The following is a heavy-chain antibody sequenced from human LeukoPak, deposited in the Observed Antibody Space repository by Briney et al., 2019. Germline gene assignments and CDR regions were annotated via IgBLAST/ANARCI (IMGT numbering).Heavy chain of an antibody. CDR1: GGSISSSNW. Sequence: PSETVSLTCAVSGGSISSSNWWSWVRQPPGKGLEWIGEIDHSGSTNYNPSLKSRVTISVDKSKNQFSLKLSSVTAADTAVYYCARDLGSGYSSSLRYFDYWGQGTRVAISS. CDR2: IDHSGST. CDR3: ARDLGSGYSSSLRYFDY. V-gene: IGHV4-4*02. D-gene: IGHD6-13*01. J-gene: IGHJ4*02.